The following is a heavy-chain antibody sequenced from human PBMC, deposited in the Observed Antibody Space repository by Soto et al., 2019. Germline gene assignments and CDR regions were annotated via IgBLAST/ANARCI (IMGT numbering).Heavy chain of an antibody. V-gene: IGHV4-39*01. D-gene: IGHD2-15*01. Sequence: QLQLQESGPGLVKPSETLSLTCTVSCGSISSSSYYWGWIRQPPGKGLEWIGSIYYSGSTYYNPSLKSRVTISVDTSQNQFSLKLSSVTAADTAVYYCARPRRLGYCSGGSCPIDYWGQGTLVTVSS. CDR3: ARPRRLGYCSGGSCPIDY. J-gene: IGHJ4*02. CDR1: CGSISSSSYY. CDR2: IYYSGST.